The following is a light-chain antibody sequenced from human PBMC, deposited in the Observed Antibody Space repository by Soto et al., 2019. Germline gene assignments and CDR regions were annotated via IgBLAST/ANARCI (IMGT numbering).Light chain of an antibody. V-gene: IGKV1-39*01. J-gene: IGKJ2*01. Sequence: DIPMTQSPSSLSASVGDRVTITCRASQSISSYLNWYQQKPGKAPKLLIYAAPSLQSGVPSRFSGSGSGTDFTLTISSLQPEDFATYYCQQSYSTLMYTFGQGTKLEIK. CDR3: QQSYSTLMYT. CDR2: AAP. CDR1: QSISSY.